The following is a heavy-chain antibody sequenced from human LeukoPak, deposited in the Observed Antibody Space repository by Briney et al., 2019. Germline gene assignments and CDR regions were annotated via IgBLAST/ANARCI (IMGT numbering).Heavy chain of an antibody. CDR2: INAGNGNT. D-gene: IGHD3-22*01. Sequence: ASVKVSCKASGYSFTSYAMHWVRQAPGQRLEWMGWINAGNGNTKYSQKFQGRVTITRDTSASTAYMELSSLRSEDTAVYYCARSITMMTDAFDIWGPGTMVIVSS. CDR1: GYSFTSYA. CDR3: ARSITMMTDAFDI. J-gene: IGHJ3*02. V-gene: IGHV1-3*01.